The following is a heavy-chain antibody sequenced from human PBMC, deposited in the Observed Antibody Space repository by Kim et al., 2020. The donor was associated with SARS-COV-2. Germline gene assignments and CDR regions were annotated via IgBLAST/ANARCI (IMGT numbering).Heavy chain of an antibody. V-gene: IGHV3-30*04. J-gene: IGHJ6*02. CDR3: AREDYFGAAGLYYYYYGMDV. CDR2: ISYDGSNK. CDR1: GFTFSSYA. Sequence: GGSLRLSCAASGFTFSSYAMHWVRQAPGKGLEWVAVISYDGSNKYYVDSVKGRFTISRDNSKNTLYLQMNSLRAEDTAVYYCAREDYFGAAGLYYYYYGMDVWGQGTTVTVSS. D-gene: IGHD6-13*01.